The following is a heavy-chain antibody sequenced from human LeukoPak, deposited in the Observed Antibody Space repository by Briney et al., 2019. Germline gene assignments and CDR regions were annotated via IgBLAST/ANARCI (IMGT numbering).Heavy chain of an antibody. V-gene: IGHV3-30*18. J-gene: IGHJ6*04. CDR3: AKGPPYCSSTSCYYYGMDV. D-gene: IGHD2-2*01. Sequence: GRSLRLSCAASGFTFSSYGMHWVRQAPGKGLEWVAVISYDGSNKYYADSVKGRFTISRDNSKNTLYLQMNSLRAEDTAVYYCAKGPPYCSSTSCYYYGMDVWGKETTVTVSS. CDR1: GFTFSSYG. CDR2: ISYDGSNK.